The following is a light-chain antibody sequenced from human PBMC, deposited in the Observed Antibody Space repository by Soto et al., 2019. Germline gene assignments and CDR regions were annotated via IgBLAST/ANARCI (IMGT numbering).Light chain of an antibody. J-gene: IGKJ1*01. CDR2: DAS. CDR3: QQRTDRPPWT. V-gene: IGKV3-11*01. Sequence: EILLTQSPGTLSLSLRERATLXXRASQSVSSSYLAWYQHKPGQAPRLXXFDASQRATGIPARFRGSGSGTDFTLSISSLEPEDFAVYYCQQRTDRPPWTFGQGTKVDIK. CDR1: QSVSSSY.